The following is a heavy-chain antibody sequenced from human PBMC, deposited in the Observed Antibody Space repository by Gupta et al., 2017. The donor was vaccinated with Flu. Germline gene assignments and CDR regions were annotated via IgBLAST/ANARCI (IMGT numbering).Heavy chain of an antibody. J-gene: IGHJ4*01. D-gene: IGHD3-10*01. CDR3: ARTLHYGSKDHFDL. Sequence: EVQLVQSGAEVKEPGESLKISCEASGYFFGSYWIAWVGQVPGKGPEWMWIIYPDDSDTTYSPSFRGQVTMSVDKSINTAYPQWNSLKASDSAIYYCARTLHYGSKDHFDLWGHGTLVTVSS. CDR1: GYFFGSYW. V-gene: IGHV5-51*01. CDR2: IYPDDSDT.